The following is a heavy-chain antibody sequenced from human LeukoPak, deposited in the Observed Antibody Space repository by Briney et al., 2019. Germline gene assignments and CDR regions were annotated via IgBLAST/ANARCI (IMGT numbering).Heavy chain of an antibody. Sequence: ASVKVSCKAYGYTFTSYGISWVRQAPGQGLESMGWISAYNGNTNYAQKLQGRVTITTDTSTSTAYMELRSLRSDDTAVYYCARLYSSGWYDDISPQNSLYYFDYWGQGTLVTVSS. CDR2: ISAYNGNT. D-gene: IGHD6-19*01. CDR1: GYTFTSYG. J-gene: IGHJ4*02. V-gene: IGHV1-18*01. CDR3: ARLYSSGWYDDISPQNSLYYFDY.